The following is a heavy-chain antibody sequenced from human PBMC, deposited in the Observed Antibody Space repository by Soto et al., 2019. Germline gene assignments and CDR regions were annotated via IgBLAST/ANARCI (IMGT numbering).Heavy chain of an antibody. CDR3: QAEDGIRDDFPVSAFLLNRSSDL. Sequence: RWIIKTKRKGLVWVSRINSDGSSTSYADSVKGRFTISRDNAKNTLYLQMNSLRAEDTAFFFFQAEDGIRDDFPVSAFLLNRSSDL. V-gene: IGHV3-74*01. J-gene: IGHJ2*01. D-gene: IGHD2-15*01. CDR2: INSDGSST.